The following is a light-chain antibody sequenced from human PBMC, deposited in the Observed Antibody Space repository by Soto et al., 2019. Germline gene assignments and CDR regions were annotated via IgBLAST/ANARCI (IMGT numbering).Light chain of an antibody. CDR1: QSLLHSKGYNY. CDR2: LGS. Sequence: DILMTQSPLSLPVTPGEPASISCRSSQSLLHSKGYNYLDWYLQKPGQSPQLLISLGSNRGSGVPDRFSGSGSGTDFTLKISRVEAEDVGVYYCMQALQTPRTFGQGTKLEIK. V-gene: IGKV2-28*01. J-gene: IGKJ2*02. CDR3: MQALQTPRT.